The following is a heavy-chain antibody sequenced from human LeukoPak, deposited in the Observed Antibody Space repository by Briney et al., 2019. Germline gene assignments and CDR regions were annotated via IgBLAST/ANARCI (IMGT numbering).Heavy chain of an antibody. CDR1: GFTFSSYE. J-gene: IGHJ4*02. CDR3: ARDPTTVAGTTGFDY. D-gene: IGHD6-19*01. Sequence: PGGSLRLSCEASGFTFSSYEMNWVRQAPGKGLEWVSVIWYDGSNKYYADSVKGRFTISRDNSKNTLYLQMNSLRAEDTAVYYCARDPTTVAGTTGFDYWGQGTLVTVSS. CDR2: IWYDGSNK. V-gene: IGHV3-33*08.